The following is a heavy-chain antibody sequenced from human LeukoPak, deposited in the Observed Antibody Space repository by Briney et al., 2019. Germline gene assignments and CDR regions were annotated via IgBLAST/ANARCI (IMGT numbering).Heavy chain of an antibody. CDR2: VREDGRTK. J-gene: IGHJ4*02. D-gene: IGHD1-26*01. CDR3: AKTRRSGTEYADFDQ. CDR1: GFTFDDYA. V-gene: IGHV3-43*02. Sequence: GGWLRLSCAASGFTFDDYAMHWVRPAPGKGLEWVSLVREDGRTKHYVDSVKGRFAISRDNSKKSLYLQINSLRTEDTALYHCAKTRRSGTEYADFDQWGQGTQVTVSS.